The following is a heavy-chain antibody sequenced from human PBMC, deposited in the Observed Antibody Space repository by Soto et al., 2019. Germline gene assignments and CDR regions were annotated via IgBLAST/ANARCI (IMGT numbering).Heavy chain of an antibody. CDR3: ATLSYTARGFDY. D-gene: IGHD2-8*01. V-gene: IGHV4-30-4*01. CDR1: GGSISSGDYY. J-gene: IGHJ4*02. CDR2: IYYSGST. Sequence: QVQLQESGPGLVKPSPTLSLTCTVSGGSISSGDYYWSWIRQPPGKGLEWIGYIYYSGSTYYNPSLKSRVTISVDTSKHQFSLKLSSVTAADTAVYDCATLSYTARGFDYWGQGTLVTVSS.